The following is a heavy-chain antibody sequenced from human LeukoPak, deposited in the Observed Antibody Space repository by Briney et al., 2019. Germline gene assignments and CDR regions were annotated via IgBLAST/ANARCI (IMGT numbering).Heavy chain of an antibody. CDR2: IYYSGST. D-gene: IGHD3-3*01. V-gene: IGHV4-39*01. CDR1: GGSISSSSYY. CDR3: ARLEDYDFWSGGTYYFDY. J-gene: IGHJ4*02. Sequence: SETLSLTCTVSGGSISSSSYYWGWIRQPPGKGLEWIGSIYYSGSTYCNPSLKSRVTISVDTPKNQFSLKLSSVTAADTAVYYCARLEDYDFWSGGTYYFDYWGQGTLVTVSS.